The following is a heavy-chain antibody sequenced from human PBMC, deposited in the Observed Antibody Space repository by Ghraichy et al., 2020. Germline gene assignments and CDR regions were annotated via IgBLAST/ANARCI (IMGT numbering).Heavy chain of an antibody. V-gene: IGHV3-23*01. CDR1: GFTFSKYG. Sequence: GESLNISCTVSGFTFSKYGMNWVRQAPGKGLEWVSGISDSGDTTYYADSVKGRFTTSRDNSKNTLYVQMSSLRAEDTAVYYCAKGYSGYSSASDYWGQGTLVTLSS. CDR3: AKGYSGYSSASDY. J-gene: IGHJ4*02. CDR2: ISDSGDTT. D-gene: IGHD6-6*01.